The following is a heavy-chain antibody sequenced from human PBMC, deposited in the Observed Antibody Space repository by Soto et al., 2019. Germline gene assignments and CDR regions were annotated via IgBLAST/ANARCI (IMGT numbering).Heavy chain of an antibody. D-gene: IGHD3-22*01. CDR1: GFTFSSHA. CDR3: AKRGDSSGYDFFDY. Sequence: EVQLLESGGGLEQPGGSLRLSCAASGFTFSSHAMSWVRQSPGKGLEWVLSISGSGDRTYYADSVKGRFTISRDNYKNTVYLQMNSLRVEDTAVYYCAKRGDSSGYDFFDYWGQGTLVNVSS. J-gene: IGHJ4*02. CDR2: ISGSGDRT. V-gene: IGHV3-23*01.